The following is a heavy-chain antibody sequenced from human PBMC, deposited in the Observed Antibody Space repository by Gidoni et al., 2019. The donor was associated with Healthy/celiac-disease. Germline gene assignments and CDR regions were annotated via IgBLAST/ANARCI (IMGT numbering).Heavy chain of an antibody. CDR2: ISYDGSNK. Sequence: LEWVAVISYDGSNKYYADSVKGRFTISRDNSKNTLYLQMNSLRAEDTAVYYCANGLGAATYYDFWSGYIGRSRVDYWGQGTLVTVSS. CDR3: ANGLGAATYYDFWSGYIGRSRVDY. V-gene: IGHV3-30*18. D-gene: IGHD3-3*01. J-gene: IGHJ4*02.